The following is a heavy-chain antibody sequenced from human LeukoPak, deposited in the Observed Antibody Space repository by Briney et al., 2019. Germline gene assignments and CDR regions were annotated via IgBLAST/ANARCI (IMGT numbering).Heavy chain of an antibody. D-gene: IGHD4-11*01. CDR3: SRVGYGNYAHYFDY. V-gene: IGHV3-21*01. CDR2: ISSSSRYI. CDR1: GFTFSTYS. Sequence: GGSLRLSCAASGFTFSTYSMAWVRQAPGQGLKWVSFISSSSRYIDYGDLVKGRFTISRDDAKNSLYLQMNSLRAGDTAVYYCSRVGYGNYAHYFDYWGQGILVTVPS. J-gene: IGHJ4*02.